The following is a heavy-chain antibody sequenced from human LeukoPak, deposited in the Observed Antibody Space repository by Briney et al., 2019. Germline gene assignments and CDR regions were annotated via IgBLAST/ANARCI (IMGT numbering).Heavy chain of an antibody. CDR2: ISPSGGST. CDR1: GYTFTSNY. CDR3: ARGNLRSVGELFQRWYYYYYYMDV. D-gene: IGHD3-10*01. J-gene: IGHJ6*03. Sequence: WASVKVSCKAFGYTFTSNYMHWVRQAPGQGPEWMGVISPSGGSTTYAQKLQGRVTMTTDTSTSTAYMELRSLRSDDTAVYYCARGNLRSVGELFQRWYYYYYYMDVWGKGTTVTISS. V-gene: IGHV1-46*01.